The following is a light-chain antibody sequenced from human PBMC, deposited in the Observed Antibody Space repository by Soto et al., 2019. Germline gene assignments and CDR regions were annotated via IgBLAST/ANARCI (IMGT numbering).Light chain of an antibody. Sequence: QSVLTQPPSASGTPGQRVTISCSGSSSNIGSNTVNWYQQLPGTAPKLLIYSNNQRPSGVPDLFSGSKSGTSASLAISGLQSADEADYYCAAWDDSLNVPVFGGGTKLTVL. CDR1: SSNIGSNT. J-gene: IGLJ2*01. CDR2: SNN. CDR3: AAWDDSLNVPV. V-gene: IGLV1-44*01.